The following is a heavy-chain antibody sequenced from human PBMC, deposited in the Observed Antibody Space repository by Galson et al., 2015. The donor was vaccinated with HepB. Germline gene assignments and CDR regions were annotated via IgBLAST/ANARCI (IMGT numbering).Heavy chain of an antibody. V-gene: IGHV4-59*01. CDR2: ISYDGST. CDR3: ARDLGAYPDL. J-gene: IGHJ5*02. Sequence: ETLSLTCTISSGSISAYFWSWIRQFPGKGLEYIGYISYDGSTNYSPSLKSRVTISLATSKNQFSLSLSSVTTADTAVYYCARDLGAYPDLWGQGALVTVSS. CDR1: SGSISAYF.